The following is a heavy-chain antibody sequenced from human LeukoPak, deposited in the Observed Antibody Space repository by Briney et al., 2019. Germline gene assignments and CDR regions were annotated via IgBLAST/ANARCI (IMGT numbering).Heavy chain of an antibody. J-gene: IGHJ4*02. D-gene: IGHD3-22*01. CDR1: GFTFSSYA. V-gene: IGHV3-30*04. CDR3: ARLRYYSESNANNRFDY. Sequence: GGSLRLSCAASGFTFSSYAMHWVRQAPGKGLEWVAVISYDGSNKYYADSVKGRFTISRDNSKNTLYLQMNSLRPDDTAVYYCARLRYYSESNANNRFDYWGQGTLVTVSS. CDR2: ISYDGSNK.